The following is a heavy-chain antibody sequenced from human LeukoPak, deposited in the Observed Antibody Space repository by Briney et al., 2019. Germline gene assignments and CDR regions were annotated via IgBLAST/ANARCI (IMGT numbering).Heavy chain of an antibody. J-gene: IGHJ5*02. D-gene: IGHD6-13*01. CDR3: ARGSIAAAGTVRYNWFDP. CDR2: INAGNGNT. Sequence: GSSVKVSCKASGYTFTSYAMHWVRQAPGQRLEWMEWINAGNGNTKYSQKFQGRVTITRDTSASTAYMELSSLRSEDTAVYYCARGSIAAAGTVRYNWFDPWGQGTLVTVSS. V-gene: IGHV1-3*01. CDR1: GYTFTSYA.